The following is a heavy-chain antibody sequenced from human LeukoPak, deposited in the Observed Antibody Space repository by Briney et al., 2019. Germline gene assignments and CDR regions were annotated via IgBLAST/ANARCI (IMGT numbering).Heavy chain of an antibody. V-gene: IGHV4-59*01. D-gene: IGHD2-2*01. CDR1: GGSISSYY. Sequence: ASETLCLTCTVSGGSISSYYWSWIRQPPGKGLEWIGYIYYSGSTNYNPSLKSRVTISVDTSKNQFSLKLSSVTAADTAVYYCARSHYGSTCTNYYMDFWGKGTTVTVSS. CDR3: ARSHYGSTCTNYYMDF. CDR2: IYYSGST. J-gene: IGHJ6*03.